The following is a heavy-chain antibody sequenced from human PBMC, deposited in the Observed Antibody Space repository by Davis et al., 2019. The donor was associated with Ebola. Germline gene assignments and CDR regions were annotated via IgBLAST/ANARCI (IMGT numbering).Heavy chain of an antibody. CDR3: AKDTLHRNFDY. J-gene: IGHJ4*02. V-gene: IGHV3-48*02. Sequence: SVKGRFTISRDNAKNSLYLQMNSLRDDDTAVYYCAKDTLHRNFDYWGQGTLVTVSS.